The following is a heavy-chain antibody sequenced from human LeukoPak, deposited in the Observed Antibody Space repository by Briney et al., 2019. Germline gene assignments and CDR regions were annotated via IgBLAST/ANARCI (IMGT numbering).Heavy chain of an antibody. CDR3: ATVLVGSHGREVSSSWYGSAFDI. Sequence: ASVKVSCKVSGSTLTELSMHWVRQAPGKGLEWMGGFDPEDGETIYAQKFQGRVTMTEDTSTDTAYMELSSLRSEDTAVYYCATVLVGSHGREVSSSWYGSAFDIWGQGTMVTVSS. V-gene: IGHV1-24*01. D-gene: IGHD6-13*01. J-gene: IGHJ3*02. CDR1: GSTLTELS. CDR2: FDPEDGET.